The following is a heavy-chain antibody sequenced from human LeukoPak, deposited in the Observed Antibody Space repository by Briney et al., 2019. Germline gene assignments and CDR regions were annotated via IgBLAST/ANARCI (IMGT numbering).Heavy chain of an antibody. CDR1: GFTFSGYS. J-gene: IGHJ4*02. CDR3: ARNFYYGHDY. CDR2: INTDGSST. Sequence: GGSLRLPCAASGFTFSGYSMHWVRQAPGKGLVWVSRINTDGSSTTYADSVKGRFTISRDNAKNTLYLQMSSLRAEDTAVYFCARNFYYGHDYWGQGTLVTVPS. D-gene: IGHD3-10*01. V-gene: IGHV3-74*01.